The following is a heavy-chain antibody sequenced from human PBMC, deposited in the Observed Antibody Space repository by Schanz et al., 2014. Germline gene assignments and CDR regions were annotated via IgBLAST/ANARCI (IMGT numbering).Heavy chain of an antibody. D-gene: IGHD1-26*01. J-gene: IGHJ4*02. CDR3: ARSRSGFYFDY. CDR1: GFTFSGYS. V-gene: IGHV3-48*01. CDR2: MNESHSTI. Sequence: EVQLVESGGGLVQPGGSLRLSCAASGFTFSGYSMNWVRQAPGKGLEWVSAMNESHSTIYYADSVRGRFTISRDNAKNSLYLQMNSLRAEDTAVYYCARSRSGFYFDYWGQGTLVTVSS.